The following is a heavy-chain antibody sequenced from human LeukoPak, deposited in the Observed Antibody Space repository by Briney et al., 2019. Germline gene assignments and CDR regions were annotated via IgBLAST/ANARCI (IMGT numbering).Heavy chain of an antibody. CDR3: ARSYYYDSSGQYNWFDP. D-gene: IGHD3-22*01. Sequence: SETLSLTCTVSGGSISSYYWSWIRQPPGKGLEWIGYIYYSGSTNHNPSLKSRVTISVDTSKNQFSLKLSSVTAADTAVYYCARSYYYDSSGQYNWFDPWGQGTLVTVSS. CDR1: GGSISSYY. CDR2: IYYSGST. J-gene: IGHJ5*02. V-gene: IGHV4-59*08.